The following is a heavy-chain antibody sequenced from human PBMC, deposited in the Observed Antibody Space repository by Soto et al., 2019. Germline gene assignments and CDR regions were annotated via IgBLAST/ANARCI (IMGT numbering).Heavy chain of an antibody. CDR3: APGRGGGGY. D-gene: IGHD3-10*01. CDR2: IYSGGYT. CDR1: GFTVSNNY. V-gene: IGHV3-53*01. Sequence: EVQLVESGGGLIQPGGSLRLSCAVSGFTVSNNYMSWVRQAPGKGLEGVSVIYSGGYTAYGDSVKGRFTISRDNSKNKKFLQMNSLGANARAVFSWAPGRGGGGYWGQGTLVTVSS. J-gene: IGHJ4*02.